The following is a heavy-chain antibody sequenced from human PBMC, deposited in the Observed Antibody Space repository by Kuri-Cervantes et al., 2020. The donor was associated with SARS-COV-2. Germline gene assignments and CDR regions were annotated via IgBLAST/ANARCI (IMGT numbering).Heavy chain of an antibody. CDR3: AKCVVGANVEAFDI. Sequence: GGSLRLSCAAPGFTFSSYSMNWVRQAPGKGLEWVSCISSSSSYIYYADSVKGRFTISRDNSKNTLYLQMNSLRAEDTAVYYCAKCVVGANVEAFDIWGQGTMVTVSS. D-gene: IGHD1-26*01. CDR1: GFTFSSYS. CDR2: ISSSSSYI. J-gene: IGHJ3*02. V-gene: IGHV3-21*04.